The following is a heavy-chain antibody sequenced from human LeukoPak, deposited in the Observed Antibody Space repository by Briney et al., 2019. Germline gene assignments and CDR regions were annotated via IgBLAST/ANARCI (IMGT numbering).Heavy chain of an antibody. CDR1: GFSLSTSGMR. D-gene: IGHD2-21*02. J-gene: IGHJ4*02. Sequence: SGPTLVNPTQALTLTCTFSGFSLSTSGMRVSWIRQPPGKALESLARIDWDDDKFYSTSPKTRPTISKDTSKNQVVLTMTNMDPVDTATYYCARTPYCGGDCYVDYWGQGTLVTVSS. CDR3: ARTPYCGGDCYVDY. CDR2: IDWDDDK. V-gene: IGHV2-70*04.